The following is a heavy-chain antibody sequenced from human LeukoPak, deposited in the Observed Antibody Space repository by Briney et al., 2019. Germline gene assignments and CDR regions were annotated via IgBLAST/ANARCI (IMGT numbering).Heavy chain of an antibody. V-gene: IGHV4-61*01. CDR2: IYYSGST. CDR1: GGSISSSSYY. Sequence: SETLSLTCTVSGGSISSSSYYWGWIRQPPGKGLEWIGHIYYSGSTNYNPSLKSRVTISVDTSKNQFSLKLSSVTAADTAVYYCARDNYDILTGYYSFFDYWGQGTLVTVSS. J-gene: IGHJ4*02. CDR3: ARDNYDILTGYYSFFDY. D-gene: IGHD3-9*01.